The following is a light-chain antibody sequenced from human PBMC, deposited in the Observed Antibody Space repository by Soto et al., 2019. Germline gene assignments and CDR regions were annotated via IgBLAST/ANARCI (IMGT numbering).Light chain of an antibody. CDR1: QSLSSSY. Sequence: EIVLMQSPGTLSLSKGERATLSCRASQSLSSSYLAWHQQKPGQAPRLVIYGAFSRATGIPDRFSGSGSGTDFTLTISRLEPEDFAVYYCQQYGSSGTFGQGTRLEI. J-gene: IGKJ5*01. CDR3: QQYGSSGT. V-gene: IGKV3-20*01. CDR2: GAF.